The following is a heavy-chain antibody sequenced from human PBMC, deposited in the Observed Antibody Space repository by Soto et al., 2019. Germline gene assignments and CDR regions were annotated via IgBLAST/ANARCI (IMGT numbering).Heavy chain of an antibody. V-gene: IGHV4-59*01. CDR3: ARVTPYCSSTSCLSSDY. J-gene: IGHJ4*02. Sequence: SEPLSLSNTVAGGSISSYYGRWIRQPPGKGLEWIGYIYYSGSTNYNPSLKSRVTISVDTSKNQFSLKLSSVTAADTAVYYCARVTPYCSSTSCLSSDYWGQGTLVTVSS. CDR1: GGSISSYY. D-gene: IGHD2-2*01. CDR2: IYYSGST.